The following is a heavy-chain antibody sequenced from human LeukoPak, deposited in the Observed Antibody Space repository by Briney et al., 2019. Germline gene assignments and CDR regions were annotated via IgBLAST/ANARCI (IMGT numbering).Heavy chain of an antibody. V-gene: IGHV5-51*01. CDR2: IYPGDSDT. CDR1: GYRFTSYW. J-gene: IGHJ4*02. Sequence: GESLKISCKCSGYRFTSYWIGWARQMPGKGLEWMGIIYPGDSDTRYSPSFQGQFTISADKSISTAYLQWSSLKASDTAMYYCARMADSSFDYWGQGTLVTVSS. D-gene: IGHD3-22*01. CDR3: ARMADSSFDY.